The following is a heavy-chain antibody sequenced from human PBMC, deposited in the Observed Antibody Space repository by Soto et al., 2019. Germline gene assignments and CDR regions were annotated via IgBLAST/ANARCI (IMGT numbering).Heavy chain of an antibody. Sequence: GGSLRLYCAASGFTFSSYAMHWIRQAPGKGLEWVAIISFDGSNEYYADSVKGRFTISRDNSKNTLYLQVRSLRAEDTAVYYCAKTYYYDRSGYYQNWFDPWGQGTLVTVSS. CDR1: GFTFSSYA. V-gene: IGHV3-30-3*02. CDR3: AKTYYYDRSGYYQNWFDP. CDR2: ISFDGSNE. J-gene: IGHJ5*02. D-gene: IGHD3-22*01.